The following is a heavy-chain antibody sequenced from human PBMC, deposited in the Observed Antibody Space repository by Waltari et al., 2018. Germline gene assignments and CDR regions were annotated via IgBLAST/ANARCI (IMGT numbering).Heavy chain of an antibody. D-gene: IGHD2-21*02. J-gene: IGHJ5*02. V-gene: IGHV1-69*04. Sequence: QVQLVQSGAEVKNPGSWGQVSCKASGGTFSSSAIRWGRPAPGPGLEWLGRIIPILGIANYAQKFQGRVTITADKSTSTAYMELSSLRSEDTAVYYCARDRATATWFDPWGQGTLVTVSS. CDR3: ARDRATATWFDP. CDR1: GGTFSSSA. CDR2: IIPILGIA.